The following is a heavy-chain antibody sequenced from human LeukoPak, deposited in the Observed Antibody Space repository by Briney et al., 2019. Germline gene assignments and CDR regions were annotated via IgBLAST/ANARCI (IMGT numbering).Heavy chain of an antibody. Sequence: ETLSLTCTVSGGSIGSHSYYWGWIRQSPGKGLEWVSVIYSGGSTYYADSVKGRFTISRDNSKNTLYLQMNSLRAEDTAVYYCASQAAAKWGQGTLVTVSS. CDR3: ASQAAAK. V-gene: IGHV3-53*01. CDR1: GGSIGSHSYY. J-gene: IGHJ4*02. CDR2: IYSGGST. D-gene: IGHD6-25*01.